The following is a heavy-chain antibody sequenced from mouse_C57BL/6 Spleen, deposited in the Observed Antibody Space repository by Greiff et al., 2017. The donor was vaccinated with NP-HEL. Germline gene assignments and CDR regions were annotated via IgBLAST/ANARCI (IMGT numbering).Heavy chain of an antibody. Sequence: VQLQQSGPELVKPGASVKISCKASGYTFTDYYMNWVKQSHGKSLEWIGDINPNNGGTSYNQKFKGKATLTVDKSSSTAYMELRSLTSEDSAVYYCASRRWYFDVWGTGTTVTVSS. V-gene: IGHV1-26*01. CDR3: ASRRWYFDV. CDR2: INPNNGGT. J-gene: IGHJ1*03. CDR1: GYTFTDYY.